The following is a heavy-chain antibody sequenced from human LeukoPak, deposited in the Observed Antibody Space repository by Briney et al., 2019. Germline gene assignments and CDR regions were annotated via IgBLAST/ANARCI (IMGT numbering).Heavy chain of an antibody. CDR1: GFTFSSYD. CDR2: VGSAGDT. V-gene: IGHV3-13*01. CDR3: ARERLGATKRVVICDFDL. D-gene: IGHD3-16*01. Sequence: PGGSLRLSCAASGFTFSSYDMHWVRQDAGKGLEWVSAVGSAGDTYYLGSVRGRFTISRENAKDSLYLQMNSLTVGDTAVYYCARERLGATKRVVICDFDLWGRGTLVTVSS. J-gene: IGHJ2*01.